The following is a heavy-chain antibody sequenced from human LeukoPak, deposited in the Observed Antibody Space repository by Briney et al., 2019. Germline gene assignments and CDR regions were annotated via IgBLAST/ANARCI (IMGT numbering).Heavy chain of an antibody. CDR1: GYTFTSYG. CDR2: ISAYNGNT. D-gene: IGHD6-13*01. CDR3: ARWSSDSSSYYYGMDV. J-gene: IGHJ6*02. V-gene: IGHV1-18*01. Sequence: GASVKVSCKASGYTFTSYGTSWVRQAPGQGLEWMGWISAYNGNTNYAQKLQGRVTMTTDTSTSTAYMELRSLRSDDTAVYYCARWSSDSSSYYYGMDVWGQGTTVTVPS.